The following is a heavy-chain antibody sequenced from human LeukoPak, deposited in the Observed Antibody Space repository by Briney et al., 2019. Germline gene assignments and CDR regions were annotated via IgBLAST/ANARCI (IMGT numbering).Heavy chain of an antibody. CDR2: IYHSGST. V-gene: IGHV4-30-2*01. CDR3: ARTRDPDAFDI. J-gene: IGHJ3*02. CDR1: GGSISSGGYS. Sequence: PSETLSLTCAVSGGSISSGGYSWSWIRQPPGKGLEWIGYIYHSGSTYYNPSLKSRVTISVDRSKNQFSLKLSSVTAADIAVYYCARTRDPDAFDIWGQGTMVTVSS. D-gene: IGHD4-11*01.